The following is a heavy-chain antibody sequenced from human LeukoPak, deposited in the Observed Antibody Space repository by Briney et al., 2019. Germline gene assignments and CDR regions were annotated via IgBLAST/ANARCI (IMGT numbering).Heavy chain of an antibody. CDR2: IYSGGST. CDR3: ARDGLAVAGTGDYYFDY. J-gene: IGHJ4*02. Sequence: GGSLRLSCAASGFTVSSNYMSWVRQAPGKGLEWVSVIYSGGSTYYADSVKGRFTISRDNSKNTLYLQMNSLRAEDTAVYYCARDGLAVAGTGDYYFDYWGQGTLVTVSS. V-gene: IGHV3-66*01. D-gene: IGHD6-19*01. CDR1: GFTVSSNY.